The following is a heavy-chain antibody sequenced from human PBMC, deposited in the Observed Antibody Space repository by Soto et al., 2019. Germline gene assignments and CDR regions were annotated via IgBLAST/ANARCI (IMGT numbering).Heavy chain of an antibody. D-gene: IGHD3-3*01. CDR3: ALYYDFWSTFDY. CDR1: GYTFTRYD. J-gene: IGHJ4*02. V-gene: IGHV1-8*01. CDR2: MNPKSGNT. Sequence: QVQLVQSGAAVKKPGASVKVSCKASGYTFTRYDINWVRQATGQGLEWMGWMNPKSGNTGNAQKVQGRVTMTRNTSISTAYMELSSLRSEDTAVYYCALYYDFWSTFDYWGQGTLGTVSS.